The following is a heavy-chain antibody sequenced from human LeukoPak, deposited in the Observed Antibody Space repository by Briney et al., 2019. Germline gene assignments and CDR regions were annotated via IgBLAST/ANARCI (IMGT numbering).Heavy chain of an antibody. CDR3: ARGGLTDYGDYSSFDY. D-gene: IGHD4-17*01. V-gene: IGHV3-66*01. Sequence: GGSLRLSCVASGFSVSNYYMSWVRQAPGKGLEWVSVISTGGGTSYTDSVKGRFTFSRDNSKNTLFLQMNSLRAEDTGVYYCARGGLTDYGDYSSFDYWGQGTLLTVSS. CDR1: GFSVSNYY. CDR2: ISTGGGT. J-gene: IGHJ4*02.